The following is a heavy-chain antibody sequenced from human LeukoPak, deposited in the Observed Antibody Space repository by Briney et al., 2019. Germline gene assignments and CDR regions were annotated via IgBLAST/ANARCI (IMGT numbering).Heavy chain of an antibody. CDR3: AKSEVYYFGTSGGFDY. CDR2: ISSSSTI. J-gene: IGHJ4*02. D-gene: IGHD3-22*01. Sequence: GGSLRLSCAASGFTFSSYSMNWVRQAPGKGLEWVSYISSSSTIYYADSVKGRFTISRDNAKNSLYLQMNSLRAEDTAVYYCAKSEVYYFGTSGGFDYWGQGTLVTVAS. CDR1: GFTFSSYS. V-gene: IGHV3-48*01.